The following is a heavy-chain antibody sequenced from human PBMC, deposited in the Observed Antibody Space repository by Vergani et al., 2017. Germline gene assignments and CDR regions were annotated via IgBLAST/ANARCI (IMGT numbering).Heavy chain of an antibody. Sequence: QVQLQQWGAGLLKPSETLSLTCAVYGGSFSGYYWSWIRQPPGKGLEWIGEINHSGSTNYNPSLQSRVTISVDTSKNQFSLKLSSVTAADTAVYYCARGVQRPDVVVPAAMSWGFDYWGQGTLVTVSS. CDR2: INHSGST. D-gene: IGHD2-2*01. CDR3: ARGVQRPDVVVPAAMSWGFDY. V-gene: IGHV4-34*01. J-gene: IGHJ4*02. CDR1: GGSFSGYY.